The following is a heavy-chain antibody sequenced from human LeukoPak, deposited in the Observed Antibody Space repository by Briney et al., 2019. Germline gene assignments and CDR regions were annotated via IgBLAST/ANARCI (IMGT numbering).Heavy chain of an antibody. CDR1: GFTFSSYA. CDR3: ARRGSYSGTSGYSSSWYGEFDY. V-gene: IGHV3-30-3*01. CDR2: ISYDGSNK. J-gene: IGHJ4*02. D-gene: IGHD6-13*01. Sequence: QSGGSLRLSCAASGFTFSSYAMHWVRQAPGKGLEWVAVISYDGSNKYYADSVKGRFTISRDNSKNTLYLQMNSLRAEDTAVYYCARRGSYSGTSGYSSSWYGEFDYWGQGTLVTVSS.